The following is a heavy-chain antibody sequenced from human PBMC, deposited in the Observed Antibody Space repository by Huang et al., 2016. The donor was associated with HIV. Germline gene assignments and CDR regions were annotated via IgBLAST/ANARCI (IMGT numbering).Heavy chain of an antibody. D-gene: IGHD3-10*01. CDR2: IYWDDDK. V-gene: IGHV2-5*02. CDR3: AHRRGDVYTGDDYFDS. J-gene: IGHJ4*02. Sequence: QITLKESGPTLVKPTQPLTLPCTFSGLSLSTSGVDVGWIRQTPGKALAWLARIYWDDDKRYSPTLNSRRTMTKDTSKNQVVVTMTNMDPVDTATYYWAHRRGDVYTGDDYFDSWGQGTLVTVSS. CDR1: GLSLSTSGVD.